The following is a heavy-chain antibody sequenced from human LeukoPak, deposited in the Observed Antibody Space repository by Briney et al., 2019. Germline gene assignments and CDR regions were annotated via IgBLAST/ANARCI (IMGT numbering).Heavy chain of an antibody. V-gene: IGHV3-48*01. CDR2: ISSSSKTI. D-gene: IGHD2-2*01. Sequence: GGSLRLSCAASGFTFNNYSMNWVRQAPGKGLEWVSYISSSSKTIYYADSVKGRFTISRDNAKNSLYLQMNSLRAEDTAVYYCATCSSISCSRGNWFDPWGQGTLATVSS. CDR1: GFTFNNYS. CDR3: ATCSSISCSRGNWFDP. J-gene: IGHJ5*02.